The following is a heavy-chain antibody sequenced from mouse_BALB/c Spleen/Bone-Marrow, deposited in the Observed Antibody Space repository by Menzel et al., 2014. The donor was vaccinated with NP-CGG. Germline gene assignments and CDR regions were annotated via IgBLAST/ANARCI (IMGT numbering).Heavy chain of an antibody. CDR2: ISYSGST. V-gene: IGHV3-8*02. D-gene: IGHD1-1*02. J-gene: IGHJ4*01. CDR3: ARFRTTGGIDY. CDR1: GDSITSGY. Sequence: EVKLMESGPSLVKPSQTLSLTCSVTGDSITSGYWNWIRKFPGNKLEYMGYISYSGSTYYNPSLKSRISITRDTSKNQYYLQLNSVTTEGTATYYCARFRTTGGIDYWGQGTSVTVSS.